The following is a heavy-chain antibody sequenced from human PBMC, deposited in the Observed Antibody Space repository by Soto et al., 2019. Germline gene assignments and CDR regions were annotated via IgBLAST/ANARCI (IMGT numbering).Heavy chain of an antibody. CDR3: ARDTNGLHY. Sequence: EVQLVESGGGLVQPGGSLRLSCAASGLIFSNYKMHWVRQAPGKGLVWVSRINTDGSITDYADSVKGRFTVSRDNAKNTMYLQMNSLTAVDTAVYYCARDTNGLHYWGQGTLVTVSS. J-gene: IGHJ4*02. V-gene: IGHV3-74*01. D-gene: IGHD2-8*01. CDR1: GLIFSNYK. CDR2: INTDGSIT.